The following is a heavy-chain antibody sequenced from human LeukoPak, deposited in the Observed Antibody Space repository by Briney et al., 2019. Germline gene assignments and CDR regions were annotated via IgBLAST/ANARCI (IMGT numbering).Heavy chain of an antibody. CDR2: ISGNGGSA. CDR3: AKDLPTVDTWIYFDY. V-gene: IGHV3-23*01. Sequence: GGSLRLSCAASGFTFSTYALSWVRQAPGKGLEWVSSISGNGGSAYYTDSVKGRFTISRDNSKNTLYLQMNSLRAEDTAVYYCAKDLPTVDTWIYFDYWGQGTLVTVSS. D-gene: IGHD4-23*01. CDR1: GFTFSTYA. J-gene: IGHJ4*02.